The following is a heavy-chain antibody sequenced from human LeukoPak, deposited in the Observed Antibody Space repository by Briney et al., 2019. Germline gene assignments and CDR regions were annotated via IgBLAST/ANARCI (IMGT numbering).Heavy chain of an antibody. V-gene: IGHV3-23*01. CDR2: FSGSGGST. CDR1: GFTFSNYA. D-gene: IGHD3-22*01. CDR3: AKVPSTYYDSSSYFDY. Sequence: PGGSLRLSCAASGFTFSNYAMSWVRQAPGKGLEWVSAFSGSGGSTYYADSVKGRFTISRDNSKNTLYLQMNSLRAEDTAVYYCAKVPSTYYDSSSYFDYWGQGTLVTVSS. J-gene: IGHJ4*02.